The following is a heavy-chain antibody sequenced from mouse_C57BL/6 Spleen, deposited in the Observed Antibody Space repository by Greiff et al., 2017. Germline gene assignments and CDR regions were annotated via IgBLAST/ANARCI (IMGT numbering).Heavy chain of an antibody. J-gene: IGHJ2*01. D-gene: IGHD1-1*01. CDR2: ISYDGSN. Sequence: EVQLVESGPGLVKPSQSLSLTCSVTGYSITSGYYWNWIRQFPGNKLEWMGYISYDGSNNYNPSLKNRISITRDTSKNQFFLKLNSVTTEDTATYYCARDRGYYYYFDYWGQGTTLTVSS. V-gene: IGHV3-6*01. CDR1: GYSITSGYY. CDR3: ARDRGYYYYFDY.